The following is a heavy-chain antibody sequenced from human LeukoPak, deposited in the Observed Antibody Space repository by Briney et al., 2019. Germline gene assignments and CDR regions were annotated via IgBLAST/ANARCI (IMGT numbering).Heavy chain of an antibody. J-gene: IGHJ4*02. CDR2: ISSNGGST. CDR3: VKDQTTLGFDY. V-gene: IGHV3-64D*06. CDR1: GFTFSSYT. D-gene: IGHD2-15*01. Sequence: GGSLRLSCSASGFTFSSYTMHWVRQALGKGLEYVSAISSNGGSTYYADSVKGRFTISRDNSKNTLYLQMSSLRAEDTAVYYCVKDQTTLGFDYWGQRTLGTVSS.